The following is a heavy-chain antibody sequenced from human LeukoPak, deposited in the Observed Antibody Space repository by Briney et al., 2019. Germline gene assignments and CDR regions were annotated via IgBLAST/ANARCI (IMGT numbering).Heavy chain of an antibody. Sequence: PLKVSCKASGGTFSSYAISWVRQAPGQGLEWWGGIIPIFGTANYAQKFQGRVTITADESTSTAYMELSSLRSEDTAVYYCARADITIFGVVISLAFDIWGQGTMVTVSS. V-gene: IGHV1-69*01. CDR2: IIPIFGTA. CDR3: ARADITIFGVVISLAFDI. D-gene: IGHD3-3*01. J-gene: IGHJ3*02. CDR1: GGTFSSYA.